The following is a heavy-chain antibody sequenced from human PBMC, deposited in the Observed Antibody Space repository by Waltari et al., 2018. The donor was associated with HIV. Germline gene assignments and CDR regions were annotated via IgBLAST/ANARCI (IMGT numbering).Heavy chain of an antibody. J-gene: IGHJ4*02. Sequence: QVQLVQSGAEVQKPGASVKVSCKASGYTFTAYCIHWVRQDPGQGLEWMGWINPSTGDTKYAQKCQGRVTMTRDTSLNTAYMELSRLRFDDTAVYYCASGSNSLALDYWGQGTLVTVSS. CDR1: GYTFTAYC. CDR3: ASGSNSLALDY. D-gene: IGHD2-2*01. V-gene: IGHV1-2*02. CDR2: INPSTGDT.